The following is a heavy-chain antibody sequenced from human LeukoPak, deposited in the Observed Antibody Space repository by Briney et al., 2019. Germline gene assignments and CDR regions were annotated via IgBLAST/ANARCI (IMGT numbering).Heavy chain of an antibody. Sequence: PGGSLRLSCAVSGFTFNDYAMNWVRQAPGKGLEWVSFISGDGGSTYYADSVKGRFTTSRDNSRNSLYLQMNGLRLGDTALYYCATDCSGNRCYSLWGQGTLVTVSS. V-gene: IGHV3-43*02. J-gene: IGHJ4*02. CDR3: ATDCSGNRCYSL. CDR2: ISGDGGST. CDR1: GFTFNDYA. D-gene: IGHD2-15*01.